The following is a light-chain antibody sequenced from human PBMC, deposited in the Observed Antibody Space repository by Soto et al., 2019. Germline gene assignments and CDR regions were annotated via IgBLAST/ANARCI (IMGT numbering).Light chain of an antibody. CDR1: SSNIGAGYD. CDR3: QSYDSSQRGV. J-gene: IGLJ3*02. V-gene: IGLV1-40*01. Sequence: QSVLTQPPSVSGAPGQRVTISCTGSSSNIGAGYDVHWYQQLPGTAPKLLIYGNSNRPSGVPDRFSGSKSGTSASLAITGLQAEDEADYYCQSYDSSQRGVFGGGTKVTVL. CDR2: GNS.